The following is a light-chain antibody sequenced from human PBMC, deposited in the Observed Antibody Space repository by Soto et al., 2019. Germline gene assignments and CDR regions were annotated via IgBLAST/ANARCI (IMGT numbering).Light chain of an antibody. CDR1: QTVSNNY. CDR2: GSS. Sequence: EVVLTQSPGTLSLSPGERATLSCRASQTVSNNYLAWYQHKPGQSPKLLIFGSSDRATGIPDRFSGSGSGTDFTLTISRLVPEDFAVYYCQQYGSSPPYTFGQGTKLEIK. CDR3: QQYGSSPPYT. J-gene: IGKJ2*01. V-gene: IGKV3-20*01.